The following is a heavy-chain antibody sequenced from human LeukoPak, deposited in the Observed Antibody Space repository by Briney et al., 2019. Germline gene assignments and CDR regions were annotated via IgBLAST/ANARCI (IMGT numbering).Heavy chain of an antibody. CDR3: ARSLMVYAIRHHSPHDAFDI. V-gene: IGHV1-18*01. J-gene: IGHJ3*02. CDR1: GYTFNAYA. CDR2: ISAYNLNT. D-gene: IGHD2-8*01. Sequence: ASVKVSCKASGYTFNAYAITWVRQAPGQGLEWMGWISAYNLNTNYAQNLQGRVTMTIDTSTTTAYMELRSLRSEDTAVYYCARSLMVYAIRHHSPHDAFDIWGQGTMVTVSS.